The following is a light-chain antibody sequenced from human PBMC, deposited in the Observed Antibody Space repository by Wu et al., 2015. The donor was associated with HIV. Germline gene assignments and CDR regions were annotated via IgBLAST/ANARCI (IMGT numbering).Light chain of an antibody. CDR3: QQVSEYPYT. CDR1: ETIREW. Sequence: DIQMTQSPSTLSASVGDRITITCRASETIREWLAWYQQKPGKAPNLLIYKTSALQHGVPARFSGGGSGTEFTLTINSLQPEDFASYYCQQVSEYPYTFGQGT. CDR2: KTS. V-gene: IGKV1-5*03. J-gene: IGKJ2*01.